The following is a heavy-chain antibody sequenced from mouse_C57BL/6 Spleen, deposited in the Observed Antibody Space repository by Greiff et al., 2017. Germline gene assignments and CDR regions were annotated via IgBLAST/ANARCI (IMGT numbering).Heavy chain of an antibody. Sequence: DVQLQESGGGLVKPGGSLKLSCAASGFTFSDYGMHWVRQAPEKGLEWVAYISSGSSTIYYADTVKGRFTISRDNAKNTLFLQMTSLRSEDTAMYYCARRVGYDGGDAMDYWGQGTSVTVSS. V-gene: IGHV5-17*01. D-gene: IGHD2-12*01. CDR2: ISSGSSTI. J-gene: IGHJ4*01. CDR1: GFTFSDYG. CDR3: ARRVGYDGGDAMDY.